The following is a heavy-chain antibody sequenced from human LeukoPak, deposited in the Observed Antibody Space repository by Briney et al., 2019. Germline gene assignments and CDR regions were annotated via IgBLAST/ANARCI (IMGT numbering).Heavy chain of an antibody. D-gene: IGHD2-2*01. CDR1: GFAFSDYS. CDR3: ARDASTRCYLCEVDY. CDR2: ISASSNYI. J-gene: IGHJ4*02. V-gene: IGHV3-21*01. Sequence: GGSLRLSCAASGFAFSDYSMNWVRQAPGKGLEWVSSISASSNYIYYADSVKGRFTISRDNAKNSLYLQMSSLRAEDTAVYYCARDASTRCYLCEVDYWGQGTLVTVSS.